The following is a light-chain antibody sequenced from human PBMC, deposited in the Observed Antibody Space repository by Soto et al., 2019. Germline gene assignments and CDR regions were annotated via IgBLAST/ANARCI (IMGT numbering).Light chain of an antibody. J-gene: IGKJ2*01. Sequence: EIVLTQSPGTLSLSPGERATLSCRASQSISSTYLAWYQQKPGQAPRLLIYGASSRATAIPDRFSGSGSGTDFTLTISRLEPEDVAVYYCQQYSSSPRTFGQGTKLEIK. CDR3: QQYSSSPRT. CDR1: QSISSTY. V-gene: IGKV3-20*01. CDR2: GAS.